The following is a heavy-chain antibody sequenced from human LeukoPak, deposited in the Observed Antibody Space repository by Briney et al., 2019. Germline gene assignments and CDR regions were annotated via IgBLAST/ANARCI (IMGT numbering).Heavy chain of an antibody. CDR1: GFTFSSYS. D-gene: IGHD3-22*01. J-gene: IGHJ6*02. CDR3: AREGFYSSAEGYYYYGMDV. CDR2: ISSSSSTI. V-gene: IGHV3-48*02. Sequence: GGSLRLSCAASGFTFSSYSMNWVRQAPGKGLEWVSYISSSSSTIYYADSVKGRFTISRDNAKNSLYLQVNSLRDEDTAVYYCAREGFYSSAEGYYYYGMDVWGQGTTVTVSS.